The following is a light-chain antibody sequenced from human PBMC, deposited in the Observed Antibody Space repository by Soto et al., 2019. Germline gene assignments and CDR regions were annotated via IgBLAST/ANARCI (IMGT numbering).Light chain of an antibody. CDR2: ASS. V-gene: IGKV1-39*01. Sequence: DIQMTQSPSSLSASVGDRVTITCRASQSIGKHLNWYQQKPGKAPKFLIYASSSLQSGVPSRFSGSGSGTDFTLTINSLQPDDFATYYCQQYNSYPTWTFGQGTKVDIK. CDR1: QSIGKH. J-gene: IGKJ1*01. CDR3: QQYNSYPTWT.